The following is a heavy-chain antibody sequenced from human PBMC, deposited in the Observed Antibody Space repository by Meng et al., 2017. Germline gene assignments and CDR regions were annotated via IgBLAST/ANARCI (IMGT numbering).Heavy chain of an antibody. D-gene: IGHD1-1*01. V-gene: IGHV4-34*01. Sequence: SETLSLTCAVYGGSFSGYYWSWIRQPPGEGLEWIGEINHSGRTNYNPSLKSRVTISVDTSKNQFSLKLSSVTAADTAVYYCARGRWNYYVYWGQGTLVTVSS. J-gene: IGHJ4*02. CDR3: ARGRWNYYVY. CDR1: GGSFSGYY. CDR2: INHSGRT.